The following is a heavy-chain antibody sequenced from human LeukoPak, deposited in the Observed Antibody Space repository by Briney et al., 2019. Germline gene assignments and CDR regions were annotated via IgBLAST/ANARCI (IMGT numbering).Heavy chain of an antibody. CDR1: GGSISSYY. Sequence: PSETLSLTCTVSGGSISSYYWSWIRQPPGKGLEWIGYIYYSGSTNYNPSLKSRVTISVDTSKNQFSLKLSSVTAAGTAVYYCARARGSDDWFDPWGQGTLVTVSS. CDR2: IYYSGST. CDR3: ARARGSDDWFDP. J-gene: IGHJ5*02. V-gene: IGHV4-59*01. D-gene: IGHD1-26*01.